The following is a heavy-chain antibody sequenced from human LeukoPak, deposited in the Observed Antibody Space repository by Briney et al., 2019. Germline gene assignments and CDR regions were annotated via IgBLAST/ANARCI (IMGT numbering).Heavy chain of an antibody. J-gene: IGHJ3*02. CDR3: ARDSGGYYDPFFDI. V-gene: IGHV3-53*01. CDR2: IYSGGST. Sequence: PGGSLRLSCAASGFTVSSNYMSWVRQAPGKGLEWVSVIYSGGSTYYADSVKGRFTISRDNSKNTLYLQMNSLRAEDTAVYYCARDSGGYYDPFFDIWGQGTMVTVSS. CDR1: GFTVSSNY. D-gene: IGHD1-26*01.